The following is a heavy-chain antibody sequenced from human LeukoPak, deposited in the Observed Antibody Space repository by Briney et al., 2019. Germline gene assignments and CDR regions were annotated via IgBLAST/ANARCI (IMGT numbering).Heavy chain of an antibody. CDR3: ARLEKTYGDRYYYYYGMDV. CDR1: GGSISSGGYY. D-gene: IGHD4-17*01. J-gene: IGHJ6*02. V-gene: IGHV4-31*03. CDR2: IYYSGST. Sequence: SQTLSLTCTVSGGSISSGGYYWSWIRQHPGKGLEWIGYIYYSGSTYYNPSLKSRVTISVDTSKNQFSLKLSSVTAADTAVYYCARLEKTYGDRYYYYYGMDVWGQGTTVTVSS.